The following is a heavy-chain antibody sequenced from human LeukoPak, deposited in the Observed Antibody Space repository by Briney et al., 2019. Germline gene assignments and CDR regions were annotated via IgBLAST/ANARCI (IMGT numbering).Heavy chain of an antibody. CDR3: GNPTTVNSSGRYPGWPVDH. Sequence: GGALRPPCAAPGFPFNSYAIYLVRQAPGTGLEWVAGIDGSGGSEHYAHSVKGQFTLSRDNPNNTVYLQMASLRVDDTAVHYCGNPTTVNSSGRYPGWPVDHGRQDTVHSLSS. D-gene: IGHD3-22*01. CDR2: IDGSGGSE. V-gene: IGHV3-23*01. CDR1: GFPFNSYA. J-gene: IGHJ1*01.